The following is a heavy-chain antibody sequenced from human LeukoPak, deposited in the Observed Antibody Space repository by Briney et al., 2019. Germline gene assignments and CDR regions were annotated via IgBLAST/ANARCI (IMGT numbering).Heavy chain of an antibody. CDR3: ARSPYYYGSGSYHELYYFDY. V-gene: IGHV4-31*03. CDR2: IYYSGST. Sequence: SETLSLTCPVSGGSISSGGYYWSWIRQHPGKGLEWIGYIYYSGSTYYNPSLKSRVTISVDTSKNQFSLKLSSVTAADTAVYYCARSPYYYGSGSYHELYYFDYWGQGTLVTVSS. J-gene: IGHJ4*02. D-gene: IGHD3-10*01. CDR1: GGSISSGGYY.